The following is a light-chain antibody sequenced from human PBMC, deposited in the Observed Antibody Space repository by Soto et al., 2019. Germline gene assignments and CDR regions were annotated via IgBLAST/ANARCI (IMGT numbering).Light chain of an antibody. CDR3: QQRHMWPIT. V-gene: IGKV3-11*01. CDR1: QSFRGL. Sequence: FVLPQSPVTLSLSPGERATLSCRASQSFRGLLAWYQQKPGQAPRLLIYDAYNRATGIPPRFSGSGSGTDFTLTISSLEPEDSAVYYCQQRHMWPITFGQGTLLEVK. CDR2: DAY. J-gene: IGKJ5*01.